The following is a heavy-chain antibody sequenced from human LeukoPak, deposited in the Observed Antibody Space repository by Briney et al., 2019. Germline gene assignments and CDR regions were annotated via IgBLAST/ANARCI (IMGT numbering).Heavy chain of an antibody. CDR3: ATETIGRHYDY. V-gene: IGHV3-21*01. CDR1: GFTFSSCG. J-gene: IGHJ4*02. D-gene: IGHD1-14*01. CDR2: IGPTGTDR. Sequence: HGGSLRLSCAASGFTFSSCGFNWVRQAPGKGLEWVSSIGPTGTDRYYADSVRGRFTISRDNAKNSMYLQMDSLRDEDTAVYYCATETIGRHYDYWGQGTLLTVSS.